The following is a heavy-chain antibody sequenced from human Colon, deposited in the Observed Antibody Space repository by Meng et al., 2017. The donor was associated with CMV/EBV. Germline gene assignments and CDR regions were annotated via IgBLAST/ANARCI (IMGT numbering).Heavy chain of an antibody. CDR2: IRHDGTTT. D-gene: IGHD2-8*01. CDR1: EFTFGSYW. CDR3: ASRLTPPTGVYGHFNYAVDV. J-gene: IGHJ6*02. Sequence: GGSLRLSCAASEFTFGSYWMHWIRQAPGKGLEWVATIRHDGTTTAYSESVQGRFTISRDNSKSTLYLQMNSLKPDDTAVYYCASRLTPPTGVYGHFNYAVDVWGQGTTVTVSS. V-gene: IGHV3-30*02.